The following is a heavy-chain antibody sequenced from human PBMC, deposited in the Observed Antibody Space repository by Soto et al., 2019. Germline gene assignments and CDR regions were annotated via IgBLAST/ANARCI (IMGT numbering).Heavy chain of an antibody. CDR2: IYYSGST. Sequence: PSETLSLTCTVSGGSISSSSYYWGWIRQPPGKGLEWIGSIYYSGSTYYNPSLKSRVTISVDTSKNQFSLKLSSVTAADTAVYYGARLPWYSYSSSSLSFDPSGQGTLVTVSS. CDR3: ARLPWYSYSSSSLSFDP. J-gene: IGHJ5*02. CDR1: GGSISSSSYY. D-gene: IGHD6-6*01. V-gene: IGHV4-39*01.